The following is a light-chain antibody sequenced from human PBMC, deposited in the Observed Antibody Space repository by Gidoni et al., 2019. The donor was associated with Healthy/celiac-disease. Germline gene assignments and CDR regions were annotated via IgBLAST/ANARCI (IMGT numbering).Light chain of an antibody. CDR3: QQRSNWPPLT. CDR2: NAS. J-gene: IGKJ5*01. V-gene: IGKV3-11*01. CDR1: QRVSSY. Sequence: EIVLTPSPATLSLSPGERATLSCRASQRVSSYLAWYQQKPGQAPRLLIYNASNRATGIPARFSGSGSGTDFTLTISSLEPEDFAVYYCQQRSNWPPLTFGQGTRLEIK.